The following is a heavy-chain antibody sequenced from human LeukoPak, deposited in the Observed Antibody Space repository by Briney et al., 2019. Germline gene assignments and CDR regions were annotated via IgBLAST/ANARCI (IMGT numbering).Heavy chain of an antibody. Sequence: GASVKVSCKASGYTFTSYYMHWVRQAPGQGLEWMGIINPSGGSTSYAQKFQGRVTMTRDMSTSTVYMELSSLRSEDTAVYYCARDPPRGYSYGRFDYWGQGTLVTVSS. D-gene: IGHD5-18*01. J-gene: IGHJ4*02. V-gene: IGHV1-46*01. CDR3: ARDPPRGYSYGRFDY. CDR1: GYTFTSYY. CDR2: INPSGGST.